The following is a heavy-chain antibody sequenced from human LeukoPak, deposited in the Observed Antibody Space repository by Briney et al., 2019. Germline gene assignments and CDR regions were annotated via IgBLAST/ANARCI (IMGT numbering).Heavy chain of an antibody. J-gene: IGHJ4*02. CDR1: GFTFSSYA. Sequence: GGSLRLSCAASGFTFSSYAMHWVRQAPGKGLEWVAVISYDGSNKYYADSVKGRFTISRDNSKNTLYLQMNSLRAEDAAVYYCAREQQWLPLGYWGQGTLVTVSS. V-gene: IGHV3-30-3*01. D-gene: IGHD6-19*01. CDR2: ISYDGSNK. CDR3: AREQQWLPLGY.